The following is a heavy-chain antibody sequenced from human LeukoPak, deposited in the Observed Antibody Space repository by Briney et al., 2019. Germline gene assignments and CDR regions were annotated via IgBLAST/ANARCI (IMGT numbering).Heavy chain of an antibody. Sequence: GGSETLPCAASGFTISSYPMSWARQAPGKGLEWVSVISGSGGSTYYADSVKGRFTISRDNSKNTLYLQMNSLRAEDTAVYYCADSDNFDHWGQGTLVTVSS. V-gene: IGHV3-23*01. D-gene: IGHD2-21*01. CDR3: ADSDNFDH. CDR1: GFTISSYP. CDR2: ISGSGGST. J-gene: IGHJ4*01.